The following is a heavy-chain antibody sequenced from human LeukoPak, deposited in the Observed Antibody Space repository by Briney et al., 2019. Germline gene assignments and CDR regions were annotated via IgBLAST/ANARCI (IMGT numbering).Heavy chain of an antibody. D-gene: IGHD3-10*01. CDR2: IRGGGGDA. V-gene: IGHV3-74*01. CDR3: VRDIVAGSGSYSD. J-gene: IGHJ4*02. CDR1: GFTFRSAW. Sequence: PGGSLRLSCAASGFTFRSAWMHWVRQAPGKGLVWVSRIRGGGGDANYADFVKGRYTISRDNAKSTLYLQMNGLGVEDTAVYYCVRDIVAGSGSYSDWGQGTLVTVSS.